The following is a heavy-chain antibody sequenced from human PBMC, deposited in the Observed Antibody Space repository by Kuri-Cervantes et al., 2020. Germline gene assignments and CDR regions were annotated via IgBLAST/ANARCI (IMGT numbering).Heavy chain of an antibody. Sequence: GESLKISCAASGFTFSSYAMHSVRQAPGKGLEWVAVISYDGSNKYYADSVKGRFTISRDNSKNTLYLQMNSLRAEDTAVYYCARDEEQWLVRALGYWGQGTLVTVSS. V-gene: IGHV3-30-3*01. D-gene: IGHD6-19*01. CDR3: ARDEEQWLVRALGY. CDR2: ISYDGSNK. J-gene: IGHJ4*02. CDR1: GFTFSSYA.